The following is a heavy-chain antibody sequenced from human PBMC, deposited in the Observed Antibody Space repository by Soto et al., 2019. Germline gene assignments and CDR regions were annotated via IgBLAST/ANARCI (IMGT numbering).Heavy chain of an antibody. Sequence: SETLSLTCAVYGGSFSGYYWTWIRQSPEKGLEWIGEVNHSGTTYYNPSLKTRVTISAHTPKNQFSLKMSSVTAADTAVYYCARGIGYCSSINCYSSRRLRFDSWGQGTLVTVS. D-gene: IGHD2-2*01. CDR1: GGSFSGYY. CDR2: VNHSGTT. V-gene: IGHV4-34*01. CDR3: ARGIGYCSSINCYSSRRLRFDS. J-gene: IGHJ4*02.